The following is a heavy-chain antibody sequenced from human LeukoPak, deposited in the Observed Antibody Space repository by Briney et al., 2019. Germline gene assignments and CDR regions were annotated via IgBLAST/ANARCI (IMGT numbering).Heavy chain of an antibody. CDR2: INHSGST. J-gene: IGHJ4*02. CDR3: ARDLGYCSGGSCYWGLYF. CDR1: GGSFSGYY. V-gene: IGHV4-34*01. Sequence: PSETLSLTCAVSGGSFSGYYWSWIRQPPGKGLEWIGEINHSGSTNYNPSLKSRVTISVDTSKNQFSLKLSSVTAADTAVYYCARDLGYCSGGSCYWGLYFWGQGTRVSVSS. D-gene: IGHD2-15*01.